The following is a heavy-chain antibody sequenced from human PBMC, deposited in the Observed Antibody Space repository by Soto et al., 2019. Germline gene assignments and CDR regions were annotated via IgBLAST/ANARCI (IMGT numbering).Heavy chain of an antibody. CDR1: GYTFTSYG. Sequence: ASVKVSCKASGYTFTSYGISWVRQAPGQGLEWMGWISAYNGNTNYAQKLQGRVTMTTDTSTSTAYMELRSLRSDDTAVYYCARDSLFGIVVVPAAMPPTEPWGQGTLVTVSS. D-gene: IGHD2-2*01. V-gene: IGHV1-18*01. CDR3: ARDSLFGIVVVPAAMPPTEP. J-gene: IGHJ5*02. CDR2: ISAYNGNT.